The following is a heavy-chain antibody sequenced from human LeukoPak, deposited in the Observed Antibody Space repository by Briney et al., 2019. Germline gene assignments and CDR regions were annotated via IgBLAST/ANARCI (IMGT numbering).Heavy chain of an antibody. CDR3: VRGYYYESSGYFDS. CDR2: INHSGDT. J-gene: IGHJ4*02. D-gene: IGHD3-22*01. V-gene: IGHV4-34*01. Sequence: PSETLSLTCAVYGGSFSGYYWSWIRQPPGKGLEWVGEINHSGDTNYNPSLKIRVTISIDTSKSQFSLKLNSVTAADTAVYYCVRGYYYESSGYFDSWGQGTLVTVSS. CDR1: GGSFSGYY.